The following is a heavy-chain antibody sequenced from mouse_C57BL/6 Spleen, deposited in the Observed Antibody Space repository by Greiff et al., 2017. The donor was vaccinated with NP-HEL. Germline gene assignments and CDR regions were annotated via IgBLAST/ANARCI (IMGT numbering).Heavy chain of an antibody. D-gene: IGHD2-5*01. CDR1: GYTFTSYW. J-gene: IGHJ2*01. Sequence: EVQLQQSGTVLARPGASVKMSCKTSGYTFTSYWMHWVKQRPGQGLEWIGAIYPGNSDTSYNQKFKGKAKLTAVTSASTAYMELSSLTNEDSAVYYCTRFLYSNYDFDYWGQGTTLAVSS. CDR3: TRFLYSNYDFDY. CDR2: IYPGNSDT. V-gene: IGHV1-5*01.